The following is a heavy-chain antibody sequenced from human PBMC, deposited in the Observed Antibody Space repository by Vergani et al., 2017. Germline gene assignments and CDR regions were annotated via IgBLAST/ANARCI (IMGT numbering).Heavy chain of an antibody. CDR2: IYHSGST. CDR1: GGSISSSNW. CDR3: ARVGYCSGGSCYYFDY. D-gene: IGHD2-15*01. V-gene: IGHV4-4*02. Sequence: QVQLQESGPGLVKPSGTLSLTCAVSGGSISSSNWWSWVRQPPGKGLEWIGEIYHSGSTNYNPSLTSRVTISVDKSKNQFSLKLSSVTAADTAVYYCARVGYCSGGSCYYFDYWGQGTLVTVSS. J-gene: IGHJ4*02.